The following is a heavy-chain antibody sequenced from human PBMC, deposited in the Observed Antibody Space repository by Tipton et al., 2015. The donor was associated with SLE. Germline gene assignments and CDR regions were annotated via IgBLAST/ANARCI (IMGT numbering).Heavy chain of an antibody. CDR2: IYYKGST. CDR3: ARAPLFGVVIVRGSFDY. J-gene: IGHJ4*02. V-gene: IGHV4-59*02. CDR1: GGSVNGHY. D-gene: IGHD3-3*01. Sequence: LRLSCTVSGGSVNGHYWNWIRQAPGKGLEWIGYIYYKGSTDYKSSLKSRLTISIDTSKNQVSLKLTSVTAADTAVYYCARAPLFGVVIVRGSFDYCGQGSVITVSS.